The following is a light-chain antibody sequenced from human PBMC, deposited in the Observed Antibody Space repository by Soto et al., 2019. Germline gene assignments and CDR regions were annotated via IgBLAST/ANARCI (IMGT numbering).Light chain of an antibody. CDR3: QQYGISPT. J-gene: IGKJ1*01. V-gene: IGKV3-20*01. CDR1: HSVSSNY. Sequence: EIVLTQSPGTLSLSPGERPTLSCRSSHSVSSNYLPWYQQKPGQAPRLIIYDVSSRATGIPDRFSGSGSGTDFTLTISRLEPVDFEVYYCQQYGISPTFGQGTKVEI. CDR2: DVS.